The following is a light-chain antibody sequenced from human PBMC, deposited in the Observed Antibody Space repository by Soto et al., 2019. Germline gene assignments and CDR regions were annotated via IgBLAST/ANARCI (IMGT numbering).Light chain of an antibody. CDR1: SSDVGDYNY. J-gene: IGLJ3*02. CDR2: EVS. CDR3: TSYTSSSTTGV. Sequence: QSALTQPASVSGSPGQSITISCTGTSSDVGDYNYVSWYQQHPGKAPKLMIYEVSYRPSGVSDRFSGSKSGNTASLTISGLQAEDEADYYYTSYTSSSTTGVFGGGTKVTVL. V-gene: IGLV2-14*01.